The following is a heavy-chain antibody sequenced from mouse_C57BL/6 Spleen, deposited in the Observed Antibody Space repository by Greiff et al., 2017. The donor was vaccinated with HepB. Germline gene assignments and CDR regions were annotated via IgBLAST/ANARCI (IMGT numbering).Heavy chain of an antibody. Sequence: QVQLQQSGPGLVQPSQSLSITCTVSGFSLTSYGVHWVRQSPGKGLEWLGVIWRGGSTDYNAAFMSRLSITKDNSKSQVFFKMNSLQADDTAIYYCAKNAPLTTVVARGAMDDWGQGTSVTVSS. CDR3: AKNAPLTTVVARGAMDD. J-gene: IGHJ4*01. CDR2: IWRGGST. CDR1: GFSLTSYG. V-gene: IGHV2-5*01. D-gene: IGHD1-1*01.